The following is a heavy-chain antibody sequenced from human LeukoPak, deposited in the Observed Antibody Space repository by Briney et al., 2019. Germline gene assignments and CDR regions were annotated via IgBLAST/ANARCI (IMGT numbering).Heavy chain of an antibody. CDR3: ARVGDGYKYDY. CDR1: GYTFTSYG. J-gene: IGHJ4*02. D-gene: IGHD5-24*01. CDR2: ISAYNGNT. Sequence: ASVKVSCKASGYTFTSYGISWVRQAPGQGLEWMGWISAYNGNTNYAQKFQGRVTITADKSTSTAYMELSSLRSEDTAVYYCARVGDGYKYDYWGQGTLVTVSS. V-gene: IGHV1-18*01.